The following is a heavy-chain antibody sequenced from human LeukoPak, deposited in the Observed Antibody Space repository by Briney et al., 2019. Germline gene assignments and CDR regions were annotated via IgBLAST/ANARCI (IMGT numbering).Heavy chain of an antibody. CDR1: GFTFSSYG. CDR2: IWYDGSNK. J-gene: IGHJ4*02. CDR3: ARDRVWGAAAGWVAFDY. V-gene: IGHV3-33*01. D-gene: IGHD6-13*01. Sequence: GGSLRLSCAASGFTFSSYGMHWVRQAPGKGLEWVAVIWYDGSNKYYADSVKGRFTISRDNSKNTLYLQMNILRAEDTAVYYCARDRVWGAAAGWVAFDYWGQGTVVSVFS.